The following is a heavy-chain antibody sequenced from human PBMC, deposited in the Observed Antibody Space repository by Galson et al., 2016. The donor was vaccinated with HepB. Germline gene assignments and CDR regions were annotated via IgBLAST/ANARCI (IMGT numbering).Heavy chain of an antibody. J-gene: IGHJ4*02. CDR2: ISSNGAST. CDR3: VKALAWPIFATFDY. Sequence: SLRLSCAASGFTFSSYAMHWVRQSPGKGLEYVSGISSNGASTYNADSVKDRFTISRDNSKNTLFLQMSSLRTEDTAVYYCVKALAWPIFATFDYWGQGTLVTVSS. V-gene: IGHV3-64D*09. D-gene: IGHD3-3*01. CDR1: GFTFSSYA.